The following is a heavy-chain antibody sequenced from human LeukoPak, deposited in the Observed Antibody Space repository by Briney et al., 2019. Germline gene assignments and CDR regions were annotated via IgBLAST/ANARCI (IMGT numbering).Heavy chain of an antibody. CDR3: ARDRSWGSGYNYGMDV. CDR1: GFTFSDYY. D-gene: IGHD2-15*01. J-gene: IGHJ6*02. V-gene: IGHV3-11*05. Sequence: GGSLRLSCAASGFTFSDYYMSWIRQAPGKGLEWVSYISGSTSYTNYADSVKGRFTISRDNAKNSLYLQMNSLRAEDTAVYYCARDRSWGSGYNYGMDVRGQGTTVTVSS. CDR2: ISGSTSYT.